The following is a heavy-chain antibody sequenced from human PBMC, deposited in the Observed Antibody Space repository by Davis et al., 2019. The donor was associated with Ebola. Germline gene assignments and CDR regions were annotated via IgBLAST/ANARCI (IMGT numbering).Heavy chain of an antibody. CDR3: VKDSSNIWFDI. J-gene: IGHJ3*02. Sequence: GESLKISCETSGFIFRKYVMSWVRQAPGKGLEWVSTFGTGGDTYYADSVKGRFAISRDNSRGTLYLQMNSLRVEDSAIYYCVKDSSNIWFDIWGQGTLVTVSS. V-gene: IGHV3-23*01. CDR2: FGTGGDT. D-gene: IGHD2/OR15-2a*01. CDR1: GFIFRKYV.